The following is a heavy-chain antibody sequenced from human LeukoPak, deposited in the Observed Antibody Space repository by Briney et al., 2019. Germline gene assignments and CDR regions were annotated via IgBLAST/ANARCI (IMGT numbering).Heavy chain of an antibody. J-gene: IGHJ4*02. CDR3: AKTKLGYCSGGSCCSRHYRLDY. D-gene: IGHD2-15*01. CDR1: GFTFSSYA. CDR2: ISGSGGST. V-gene: IGHV3-23*01. Sequence: GGSLRLSCAASGFTFSSYAMSWVRQAPAKGLEWVSAISGSGGSTYYTDSVKGRFTISRDNSRNTLCLQMNSLRADDTAVYYCAKTKLGYCSGGSCCSRHYRLDYWGQGTLVTVSS.